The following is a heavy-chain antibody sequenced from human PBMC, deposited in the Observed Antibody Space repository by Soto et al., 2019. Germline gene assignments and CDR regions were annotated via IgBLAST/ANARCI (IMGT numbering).Heavy chain of an antibody. CDR3: ARPRGYCSSTSCSGWFDP. CDR1: GYSFTSYW. Sequence: GESLKISCKGSGYSFTSYWIGWVRQMPGKGLEWMGIIYPGDSDTRYSPSFQGQVTISADKSISTAYLQWSSLKASDTAMYYCARPRGYCSSTSCSGWFDPWGQGTLVTVPS. J-gene: IGHJ5*02. CDR2: IYPGDSDT. D-gene: IGHD2-2*01. V-gene: IGHV5-51*01.